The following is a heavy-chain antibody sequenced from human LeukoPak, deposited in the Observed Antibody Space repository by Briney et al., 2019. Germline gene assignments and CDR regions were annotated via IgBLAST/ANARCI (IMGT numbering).Heavy chain of an antibody. CDR3: AREVVIVPDYYYYGLDV. V-gene: IGHV3-11*01. J-gene: IGHJ6*02. D-gene: IGHD2/OR15-2a*01. CDR2: ISSNGDSL. Sequence: GGSLRLSCAASGFTFSDYYMTWIRQAPGRGLEWVSFISSNGDSLYYAESVEGRFTISRDNAKDSVYLQMNSLRAEDTGVYYCAREVVIVPDYYYYGLDVWGQGTTVTVSS. CDR1: GFTFSDYY.